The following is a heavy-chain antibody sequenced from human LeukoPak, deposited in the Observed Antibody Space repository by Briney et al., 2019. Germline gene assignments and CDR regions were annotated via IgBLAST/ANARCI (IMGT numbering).Heavy chain of an antibody. CDR3: ARVVVGESVVPIAGYFDY. CDR1: GYTFTNYA. V-gene: IGHV1-18*01. CDR2: ISAYNTNT. D-gene: IGHD2-2*01. J-gene: IGHJ4*02. Sequence: GASVKVSCKASGYTFTNYAISWVRQAPGQGLEWMGWISAYNTNTNYAQNPQGRVTMTTDTSTSTAYTELRSLRSDDTAVYYCARVVVGESVVPIAGYFDYWGQGTLVIVSS.